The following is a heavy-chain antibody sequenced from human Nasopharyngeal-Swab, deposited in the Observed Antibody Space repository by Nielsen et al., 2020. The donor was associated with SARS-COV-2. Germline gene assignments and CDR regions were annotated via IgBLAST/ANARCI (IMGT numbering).Heavy chain of an antibody. CDR2: ISYDGSNK. CDR1: GFTFSSDT. Sequence: GGSLRLSCAASGFTFSSDTMHWVRQAPGKGLEWVAVISYDGSNKYYADSVKGRFTISRDISKNTLYLQMNSLRAEDTAVFYCASNPLDSSGYYYAFHYWGRGTLVTVSS. CDR3: ASNPLDSSGYYYAFHY. J-gene: IGHJ4*02. D-gene: IGHD3-22*01. V-gene: IGHV3-30-3*01.